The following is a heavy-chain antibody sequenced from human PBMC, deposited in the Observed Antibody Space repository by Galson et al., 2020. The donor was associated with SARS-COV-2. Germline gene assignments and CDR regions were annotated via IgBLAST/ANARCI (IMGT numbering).Heavy chain of an antibody. CDR3: ARGLCGGDCYED. Sequence: GGSLRLSCAASGFTFNDYSMNWVRQAPGKGLEWVSPIGGRSRPIYYADSIKGRFTISRDNAKNSVYLQMNSLRAEDTAVYDCARGLCGGDCYEDWGQGTLVTVSS. V-gene: IGHV3-21*01. CDR1: GFTFNDYS. D-gene: IGHD2-21*02. CDR2: IGGRSRPI. J-gene: IGHJ4*02.